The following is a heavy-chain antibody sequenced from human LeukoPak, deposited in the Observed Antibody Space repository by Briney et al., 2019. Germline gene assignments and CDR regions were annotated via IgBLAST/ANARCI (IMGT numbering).Heavy chain of an antibody. CDR3: ARDRFWSGYSNFDY. Sequence: PSETLSLTCTVSGYSISSGYYWGWIRQPPGKGLEWIGSIYHSGSTYYNPSLKSRVTISVDTSKNQFSLKLSSVTAADTAVYYCARDRFWSGYSNFDYWGQGTLVTVSS. CDR1: GYSISSGYY. D-gene: IGHD3-3*01. CDR2: IYHSGST. J-gene: IGHJ4*02. V-gene: IGHV4-38-2*02.